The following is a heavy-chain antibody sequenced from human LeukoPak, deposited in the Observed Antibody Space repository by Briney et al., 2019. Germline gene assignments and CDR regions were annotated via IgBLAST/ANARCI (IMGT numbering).Heavy chain of an antibody. V-gene: IGHV1-8*01. CDR2: MNPNSDNT. J-gene: IGHJ4*02. Sequence: ASVKVACKASGYTFTSYDINWVRQATGQGLEWMGWMNPNSDNTGYAQKFQGRVTITRNTSISTAYMELSSLRSEDTAVYYCARTMVRGVLYRHFDYWGQGTLVTVSS. CDR1: GYTFTSYD. CDR3: ARTMVRGVLYRHFDY. D-gene: IGHD3-10*01.